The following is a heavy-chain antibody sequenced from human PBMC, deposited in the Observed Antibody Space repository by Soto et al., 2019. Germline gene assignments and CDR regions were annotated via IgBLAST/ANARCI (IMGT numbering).Heavy chain of an antibody. Sequence: LETLSLTCTVSGGSISSYYWSWIRQPPGKGLEWIGYIYYSGSTNYNPSLKSRVTISVDTSKNQFSLKLSSVTAADTAVYYCARYYYDSSGYHNYFDYWGQGTLVTV. D-gene: IGHD3-22*01. CDR3: ARYYYDSSGYHNYFDY. CDR2: IYYSGST. CDR1: GGSISSYY. V-gene: IGHV4-59*01. J-gene: IGHJ4*02.